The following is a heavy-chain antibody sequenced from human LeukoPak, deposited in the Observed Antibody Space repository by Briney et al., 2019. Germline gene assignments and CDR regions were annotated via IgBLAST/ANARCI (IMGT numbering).Heavy chain of an antibody. J-gene: IGHJ5*02. Sequence: ASVKVSCKASGYTFTSYAMNWVRQAPGQGLEWMGWMNPNSGNTGYAQKFQGRVTMTRNTSISTAYMELSSLRSDDTAVYYCARDGTYSSSYARRYNWFDPWGQGTLVTVSS. CDR3: ARDGTYSSSYARRYNWFDP. CDR2: MNPNSGNT. CDR1: GYTFTSYA. D-gene: IGHD6-13*01. V-gene: IGHV1-8*02.